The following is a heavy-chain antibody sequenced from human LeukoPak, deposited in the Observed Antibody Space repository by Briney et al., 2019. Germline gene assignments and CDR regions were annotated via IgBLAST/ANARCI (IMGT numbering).Heavy chain of an antibody. CDR1: GGSISSGDYY. CDR3: ARIIVGAAPNFDC. J-gene: IGHJ4*02. D-gene: IGHD1-26*01. V-gene: IGHV4-30-4*01. Sequence: SETLSLTCTVSGGSISSGDYYWSWIRQPPGKGLEWIGYIYYSGSTYYNPSLKSRVTISVDTSKNQFSLKLSSVTAADTAVYYCARIIVGAAPNFDCWGQGTLVTVSS. CDR2: IYYSGST.